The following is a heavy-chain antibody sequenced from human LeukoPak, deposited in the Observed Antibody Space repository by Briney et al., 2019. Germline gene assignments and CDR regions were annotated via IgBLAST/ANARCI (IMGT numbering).Heavy chain of an antibody. CDR3: ATALAGTYYFDY. CDR1: GCTFTDYY. Sequence: ASVKVSCKVSGCTFTDYYMHWVQQAPGKGLEWMGLVDPEDGETIYAEKLQGRVTITADTSTDTAYMELSSLRSEDTAVYYCATALAGTYYFDYWGQGTLVTVSS. J-gene: IGHJ4*02. CDR2: VDPEDGET. V-gene: IGHV1-69-2*01. D-gene: IGHD7-27*01.